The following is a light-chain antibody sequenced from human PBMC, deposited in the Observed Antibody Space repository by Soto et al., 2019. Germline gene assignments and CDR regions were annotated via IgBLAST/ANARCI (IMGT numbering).Light chain of an antibody. CDR1: QSVRNN. J-gene: IGKJ5*01. V-gene: IGKV3-15*01. CDR2: YAS. CDR3: QQYNNWPPIT. Sequence: EILMTQSPATLSVSPGERATLSCRASQSVRNNFAWYQHKPGQVPRLLIDYASTRATGIPARFSGSGSGTEFTLTISSLQSEDVAVYYCQQYNNWPPITFGQGTRLEIK.